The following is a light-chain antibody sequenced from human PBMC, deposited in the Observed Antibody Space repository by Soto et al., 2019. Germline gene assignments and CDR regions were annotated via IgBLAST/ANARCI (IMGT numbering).Light chain of an antibody. CDR2: GAY. Sequence: EMVLRQSPGTLSLSPGERATLACGARQSVSSSYLAWYQQKPGQAPRLIIYGAYSRATGIPDRFSGSGSGTEFTLTISSLQSEDFAVYYCQQHNNWPSVTXGQGTRLEIK. J-gene: IGKJ5*01. V-gene: IGKV3-20*01. CDR3: QQHNNWPSVT. CDR1: QSVSSSY.